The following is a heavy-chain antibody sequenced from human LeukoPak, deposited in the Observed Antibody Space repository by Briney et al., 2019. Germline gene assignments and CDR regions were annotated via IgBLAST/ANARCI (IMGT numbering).Heavy chain of an antibody. V-gene: IGHV4-39*01. CDR1: GASLRSSDYY. CDR3: ARHDGTGYYNPLDY. D-gene: IGHD3-9*01. Sequence: SETLSLTCTVSGASLRSSDYYWGWIRQSPGKGLEWIGSFFPRGTNYYNPSLKSRVIISVDTSKNQFSLRPRSVTAADTAVYYCARHDGTGYYNPLDYWGQGTLVIVSS. J-gene: IGHJ4*02. CDR2: FFPRGTN.